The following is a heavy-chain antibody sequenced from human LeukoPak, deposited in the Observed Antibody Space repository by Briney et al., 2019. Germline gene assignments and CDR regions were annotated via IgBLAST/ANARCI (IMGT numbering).Heavy chain of an antibody. CDR2: IKQDGSEK. J-gene: IGHJ4*02. V-gene: IGHV3-7*04. CDR3: ARVVYSSGWSYYFDY. Sequence: GGSLRLSCAASGFTSSDYWMNWVRQAPGKGLEWVANIKQDGSEKYSLDSVKGRFTISRDNARNSLYLQMNSLRAEDTAVYYCARVVYSSGWSYYFDYWGQGILVTVSS. CDR1: GFTSSDYW. D-gene: IGHD6-19*01.